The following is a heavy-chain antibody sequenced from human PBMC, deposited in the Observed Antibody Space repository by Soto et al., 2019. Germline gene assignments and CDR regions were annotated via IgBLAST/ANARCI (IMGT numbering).Heavy chain of an antibody. CDR2: IIPIFGTA. CDR1: GCTFSSYA. V-gene: IGHV1-69*06. J-gene: IGHJ6*02. Sequence: SVKVSCKASGCTFSSYAISCVRQAPGQGLEWMGGIIPIFGTANYAQKFQGRVTITADKSTSTAYMELSSLRSEDTAVYYCARDLGGYYYYGMDVWGQGTTVTVSS. CDR3: ARDLGGYYYYGMDV. D-gene: IGHD3-16*01.